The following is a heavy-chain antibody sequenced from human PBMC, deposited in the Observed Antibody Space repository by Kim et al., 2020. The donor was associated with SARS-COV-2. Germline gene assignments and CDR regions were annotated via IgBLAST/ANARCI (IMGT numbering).Heavy chain of an antibody. Sequence: GGSLRLSCAASGFTFSSYGMHWVRQAPGKGLEWVAVISYDGRNKSYADSVKGRFTISRDNSKNTLYLQMNSLRAEDTAVYYCAKDLSAGVSNDYWGQETLVTVSS. CDR3: AKDLSAGVSNDY. J-gene: IGHJ4*02. V-gene: IGHV3-30*18. D-gene: IGHD6-13*01. CDR1: GFTFSSYG. CDR2: ISYDGRNK.